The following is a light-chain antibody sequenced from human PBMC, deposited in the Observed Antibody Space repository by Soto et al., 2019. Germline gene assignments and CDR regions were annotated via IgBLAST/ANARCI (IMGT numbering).Light chain of an antibody. Sequence: EIVLTQSPDTLSLSPGERATLSCRASQSVGSFLAWYQQRPGPAPRLLIYDTSNRATGIPARFSGSGSGTDFTLTISSLEPEDFAVYYCQQRSNWPPYTFGQGTKLEIK. CDR1: QSVGSF. J-gene: IGKJ2*01. CDR3: QQRSNWPPYT. CDR2: DTS. V-gene: IGKV3-11*01.